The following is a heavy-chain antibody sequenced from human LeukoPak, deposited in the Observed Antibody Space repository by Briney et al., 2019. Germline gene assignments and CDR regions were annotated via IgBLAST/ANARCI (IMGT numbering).Heavy chain of an antibody. J-gene: IGHJ4*02. CDR3: ARFFYCSSPSCYNMIDY. V-gene: IGHV3-21*01. CDR2: ISSSSSYI. CDR1: VFTFSIYS. Sequence: GGSLRLSCAASVFTFSIYSMNWGRQAPRKGLEWVSSISSSSSYIYYADSVKGRFTISRENAKNYMYLQMISLRAEATAVYYCARFFYCSSPSCYNMIDYWGQGTLVTVSS. D-gene: IGHD2-2*01.